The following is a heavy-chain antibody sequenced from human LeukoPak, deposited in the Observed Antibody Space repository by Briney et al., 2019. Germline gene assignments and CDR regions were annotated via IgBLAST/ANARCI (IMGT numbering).Heavy chain of an antibody. CDR1: GFTFSSYA. CDR3: AKGRKGYVDAFDI. D-gene: IGHD3-16*01. CDR2: ISGSGGST. J-gene: IGHJ3*02. V-gene: IGHV3-23*01. Sequence: GGSLRLSCAASGFTFSSYAMSWVRQAPGKGLEWVSAISGSGGSTYYADSVKGRFTISRDNTKNTPYLQMNSLRAEDTAVYYCAKGRKGYVDAFDIWGQGTMVTVSS.